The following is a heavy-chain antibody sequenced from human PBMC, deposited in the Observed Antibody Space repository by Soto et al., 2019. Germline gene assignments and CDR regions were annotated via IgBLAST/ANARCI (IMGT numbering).Heavy chain of an antibody. CDR2: IYHSGST. V-gene: IGHV4-31*03. Sequence: QVQLQESGPGLVKPSQTLSLTCTVSGGSISSGGYYWSWIRQLPGKGLEWIGYIYHSGSTYYNPSLKSRVTISVDTSKNLFSLKLSSVTAADTAVYYCARCYSGYDPSFWFDPWGQGTLVTVSS. D-gene: IGHD5-12*01. J-gene: IGHJ5*02. CDR1: GGSISSGGYY. CDR3: ARCYSGYDPSFWFDP.